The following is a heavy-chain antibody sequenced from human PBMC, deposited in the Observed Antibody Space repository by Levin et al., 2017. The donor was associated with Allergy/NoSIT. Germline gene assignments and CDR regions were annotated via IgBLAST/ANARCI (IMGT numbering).Heavy chain of an antibody. V-gene: IGHV3-30*18. CDR1: GFTFSGYG. CDR2: ISYDGRKK. J-gene: IGHJ6*02. D-gene: IGHD5-18*01. Sequence: GGSLRLSCAASGFTFSGYGMHWVRQAPGKGLEWVAGISYDGRKKYYADSVKGRFTMSRDNSKNTLYLQMSSLRVEDTAVYYCAKGHGDSYGYDTYYYYGLDAWGQGTTVTV. CDR3: AKGHGDSYGYDTYYYYGLDA.